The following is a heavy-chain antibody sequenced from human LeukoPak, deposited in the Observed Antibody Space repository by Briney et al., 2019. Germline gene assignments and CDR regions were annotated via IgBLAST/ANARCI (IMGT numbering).Heavy chain of an antibody. J-gene: IGHJ4*02. CDR3: TRDPRRLDY. V-gene: IGHV3-7*03. Sequence: GGSLRLSCAASGFTFSSYSMNWVRQAPGKGLEWVANIKQDGSEKYYVDSVKGRFTISRDNAKNSLYLQMNSLRAEDTAVYYCTRDPRRLDYWGQGTLVTVSS. CDR1: GFTFSSYS. CDR2: IKQDGSEK.